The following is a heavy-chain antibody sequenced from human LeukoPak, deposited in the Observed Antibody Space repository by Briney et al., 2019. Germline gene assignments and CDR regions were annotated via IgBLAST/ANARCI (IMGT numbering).Heavy chain of an antibody. Sequence: GGSLRLSCAASGFTFSSYGMHWVRQAPGKGLEWVAFIRYDGSNKYSADSVKGRFTISRDNSKNTLYLQMDSLRAEDTAVYYCAKTAVAGTNYYYMDVWGKGTTVTVSS. CDR3: AKTAVAGTNYYYMDV. CDR1: GFTFSSYG. J-gene: IGHJ6*03. CDR2: IRYDGSNK. V-gene: IGHV3-30*02. D-gene: IGHD6-19*01.